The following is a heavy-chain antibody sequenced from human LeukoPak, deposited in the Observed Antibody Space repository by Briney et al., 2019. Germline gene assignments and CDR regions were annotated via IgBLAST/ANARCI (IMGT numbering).Heavy chain of an antibody. CDR3: ARDRNYGFDY. Sequence: GGSLRLSCAASGFTFSSHWMHWVRQAPGKGLVWVSRINKDGSSTNYADSVKGRFTISRDNAKNTLYLQMNSLRAEDTAVCYCARDRNYGFDYWGQGTVVTVSS. D-gene: IGHD3-10*01. J-gene: IGHJ4*02. CDR1: GFTFSSHW. V-gene: IGHV3-74*01. CDR2: INKDGSST.